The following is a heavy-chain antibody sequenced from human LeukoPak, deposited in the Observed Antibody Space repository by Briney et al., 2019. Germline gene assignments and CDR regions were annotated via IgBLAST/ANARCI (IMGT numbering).Heavy chain of an antibody. CDR1: GYTFTDYY. D-gene: IGHD3-3*01. Sequence: GASVKVSCKASGYTFTDYYIHWVRQAPGQGLEWMGWINPKSGGANSAQMFQGRVTMTRDTSTSTAYMELRSLRSDDTAVYYCARDRKTDFWSGYYYVDYWGQGTLVTVSS. CDR3: ARDRKTDFWSGYYYVDY. CDR2: INPKSGGA. V-gene: IGHV1-2*02. J-gene: IGHJ4*02.